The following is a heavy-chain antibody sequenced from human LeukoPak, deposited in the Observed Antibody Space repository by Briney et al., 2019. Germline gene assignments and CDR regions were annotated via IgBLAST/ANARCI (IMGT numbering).Heavy chain of an antibody. CDR2: IHNSGRT. D-gene: IGHD1-14*01. Sequence: TETLSLTCSVSGGSVSSYYWSWIRQSPGKGLEWIGYIHNSGRTNYNPSLKSRVTGFVDTSKNQVSLRLSSVTAADTAVYYCARHGTISSESYFDYWGQGALVTVSS. CDR3: ARHGTISSESYFDY. V-gene: IGHV4-59*08. CDR1: GGSVSSYY. J-gene: IGHJ4*02.